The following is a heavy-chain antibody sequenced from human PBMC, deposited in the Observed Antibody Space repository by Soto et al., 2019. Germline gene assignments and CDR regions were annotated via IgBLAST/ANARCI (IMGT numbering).Heavy chain of an antibody. CDR3: ARDGVGPFDY. CDR2: TSYSGNT. Sequence: QVQLQESGPGLLKPSETLSVTCTISGGSVSSYQWSWIRQPPGKGLEWIGLTSYSGNTVYNPSLKSRVAFSVDTSKNHFSLTLTSVTAADTAVYYCARDGVGPFDYWGQGTLVTVSS. CDR1: GGSVSSYQ. D-gene: IGHD1-26*01. V-gene: IGHV4-59*02. J-gene: IGHJ4*02.